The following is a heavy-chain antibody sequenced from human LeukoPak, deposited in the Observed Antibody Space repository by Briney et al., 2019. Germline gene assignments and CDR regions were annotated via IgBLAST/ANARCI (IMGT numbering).Heavy chain of an antibody. J-gene: IGHJ4*02. Sequence: ASVKVSCKTSGYTFTSYGISWVRQAPGQGLEWMGWISAYNGNTHSAQKLQGRVTMTTDTSTSTAYMELRSLRSDDTAVYYCARETVVSTAMLSLDYWGQETLVTVSS. CDR3: ARETVVSTAMLSLDY. D-gene: IGHD5-18*01. CDR1: GYTFTSYG. V-gene: IGHV1-18*01. CDR2: ISAYNGNT.